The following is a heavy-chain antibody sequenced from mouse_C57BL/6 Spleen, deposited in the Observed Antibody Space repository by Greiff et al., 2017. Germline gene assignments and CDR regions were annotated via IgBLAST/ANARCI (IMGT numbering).Heavy chain of an antibody. D-gene: IGHD3-2*02. J-gene: IGHJ3*01. V-gene: IGHV5-6*01. CDR1: GYTFSSYG. CDR2: ISSGGSYT. Sequence: EVQGVESGGDLVKPGGSLKLSCAASGYTFSSYGMSWVRQTPDKRLEWVATISSGGSYTYYPDSVKGRFTISRDNAKNTLYLQMSSLKSEDTAMYYCARQAAQATGAYWGQGTLVTVSA. CDR3: ARQAAQATGAY.